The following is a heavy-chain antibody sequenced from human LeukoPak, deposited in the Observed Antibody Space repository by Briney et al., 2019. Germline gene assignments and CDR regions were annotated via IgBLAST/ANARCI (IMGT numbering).Heavy chain of an antibody. D-gene: IGHD1-26*01. CDR1: GFTFSSYA. CDR2: ISGSGGST. Sequence: GGSLRLSCAASGFTFSSYAMSWVRQAPGKGLEWVSAISGSGGSTYYADSVKGRFTISRDNSKNTLYLQMNSLRAEDTAVYYCARLLRYYYYYMDVWGKGTTVTISS. J-gene: IGHJ6*03. V-gene: IGHV3-23*01. CDR3: ARLLRYYYYYMDV.